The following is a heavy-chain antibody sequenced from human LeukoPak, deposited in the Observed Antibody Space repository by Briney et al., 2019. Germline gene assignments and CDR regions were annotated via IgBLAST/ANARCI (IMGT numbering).Heavy chain of an antibody. J-gene: IGHJ4*02. CDR3: ARDYYDSSGYQIGYY. D-gene: IGHD3-22*01. Sequence: SGTLSLTCAVSGGSISSSNWWSWVRQPPGKGLEWIGEIYHSGSTNYNPSLKSRVTISVDKSKNQFSLKLSSVTAADTAVYYCARDYYDSSGYQIGYYWGQGTLVTVSS. CDR1: GGSISSSNW. V-gene: IGHV4-4*02. CDR2: IYHSGST.